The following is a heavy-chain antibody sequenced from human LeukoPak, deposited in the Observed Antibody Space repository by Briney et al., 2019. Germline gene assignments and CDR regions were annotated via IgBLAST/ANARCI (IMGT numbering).Heavy chain of an antibody. CDR3: ARDPDGYYYGDYFYAFDI. V-gene: IGHV4-4*07. CDR2: IYTSGST. Sequence: SETLSLTCTVSGGSISSYYWSWIRQPAGKGLEWIGRIYTSGSTNYNPSLESRVTMSVDTSKNQFSLKLSSVTAADTAVYYCARDPDGYYYGDYFYAFDIWGQGTMVTVSS. J-gene: IGHJ3*02. CDR1: GGSISSYY. D-gene: IGHD4-17*01.